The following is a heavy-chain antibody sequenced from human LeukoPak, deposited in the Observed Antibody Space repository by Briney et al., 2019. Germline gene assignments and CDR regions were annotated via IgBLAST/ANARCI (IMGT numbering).Heavy chain of an antibody. CDR1: GYTFTSYY. J-gene: IGHJ3*02. CDR2: IIPIFGTA. V-gene: IGHV1-69*05. D-gene: IGHD6-19*01. Sequence: SVKVSCKASGYTFTSYYMHWVRQAPGQGLEWMGGIIPIFGTANYAQKFQGGVTITTDESTSTAYMELSSLRSEATAVYYRGREGGSGWGAYRAFDIWGQGTMVTVSS. CDR3: GREGGSGWGAYRAFDI.